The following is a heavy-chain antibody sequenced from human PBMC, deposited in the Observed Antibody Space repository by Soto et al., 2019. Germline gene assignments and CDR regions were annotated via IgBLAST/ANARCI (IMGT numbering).Heavy chain of an antibody. J-gene: IGHJ4*02. D-gene: IGHD4-17*01. CDR2: ISGSGGST. CDR3: ATRTPKHGDYAAAGR. CDR1: GFTFSSYA. V-gene: IGHV3-23*01. Sequence: GSLRLSCAASGFTFSSYAMSWVRQAAGKGLEWVSAISGSGGSTYYADSVKGRFTISRDNSKNTLYLQMNSLRAEDTAVYYCATRTPKHGDYAAAGRWGQGTLVTVSS.